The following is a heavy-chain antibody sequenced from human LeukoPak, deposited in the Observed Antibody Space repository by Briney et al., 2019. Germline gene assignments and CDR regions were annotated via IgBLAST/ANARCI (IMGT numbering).Heavy chain of an antibody. V-gene: IGHV3-30*18. CDR1: GFTFSSYG. J-gene: IGHJ4*02. D-gene: IGHD6-13*01. CDR3: AKDRNYGSSWPFDY. Sequence: GGSLRLSCAASGFTFSSYGMHWVRQAPGKGLEWVAVISYDGSNKYYADSVKGRFTISRDNSKNTLYLQMNSLRAEDTAVYYCAKDRNYGSSWPFDYWGQGTLVTVSS. CDR2: ISYDGSNK.